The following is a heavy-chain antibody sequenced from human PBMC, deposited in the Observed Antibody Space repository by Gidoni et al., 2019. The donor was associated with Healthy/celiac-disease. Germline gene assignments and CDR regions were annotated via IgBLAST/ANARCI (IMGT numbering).Heavy chain of an antibody. Sequence: EVQLVESGGGLVQPGRSLRLPCTASGFTFGDYAMSWVRQAPGKGLEWVGFIRSKAYGGTTEYAASVKGRFTISRDDSKSIAYLQMNSLKTEDTAVYYCTRAAAHGGWFDPWGQGTLVTVSS. CDR1: GFTFGDYA. D-gene: IGHD6-13*01. CDR2: IRSKAYGGTT. CDR3: TRAAAHGGWFDP. J-gene: IGHJ5*02. V-gene: IGHV3-49*04.